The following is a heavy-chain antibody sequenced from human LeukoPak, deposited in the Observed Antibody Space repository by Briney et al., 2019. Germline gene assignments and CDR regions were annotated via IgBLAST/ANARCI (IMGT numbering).Heavy chain of an antibody. Sequence: SGGSLRLSCAASGFTFSSYAMSWVRQAPGKGLEWVSAISGSGGSTYYADSVKGRFTISRDNSKNTLYLQTNSLRAEDTAVYYCAKDLITYGSGSYPEDAFDIWGQGTMVTVSS. CDR1: GFTFSSYA. D-gene: IGHD3-10*01. V-gene: IGHV3-23*01. J-gene: IGHJ3*02. CDR3: AKDLITYGSGSYPEDAFDI. CDR2: ISGSGGST.